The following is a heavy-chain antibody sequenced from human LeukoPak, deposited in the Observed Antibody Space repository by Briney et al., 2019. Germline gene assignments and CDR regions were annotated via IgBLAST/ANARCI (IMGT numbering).Heavy chain of an antibody. CDR1: GVSISSYY. J-gene: IGHJ4*02. V-gene: IGHV4-4*07. CDR3: SRDVYYYGSGTYFFDY. Sequence: PSETLSLTCTVSGVSISSYYWSWIRQPAGKGLEWIGRIHISGSTNYNPSLKSRVTMSVDTSKNQFSLRLSSVTAADTAVYYCSRDVYYYGSGTYFFDYGGQGPLVTVSS. D-gene: IGHD3-10*01. CDR2: IHISGST.